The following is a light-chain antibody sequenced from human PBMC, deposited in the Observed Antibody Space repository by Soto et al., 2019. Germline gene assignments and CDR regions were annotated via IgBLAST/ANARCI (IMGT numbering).Light chain of an antibody. Sequence: DIQLTQSPSTLSASVGDRVTITCRASQDIYSWVAWYQQKPGKAPKFLIYDASILQSGVPSRFSGSGSGTEFTLTISSLQPDDFATCYCQRYNSNSRTFGQGTTVDFK. V-gene: IGKV1-5*01. CDR3: QRYNSNSRT. J-gene: IGKJ1*01. CDR1: QDIYSW. CDR2: DAS.